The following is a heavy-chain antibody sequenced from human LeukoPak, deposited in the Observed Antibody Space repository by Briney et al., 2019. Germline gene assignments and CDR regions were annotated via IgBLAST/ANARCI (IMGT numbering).Heavy chain of an antibody. CDR1: GFTFSSYS. CDR2: ISSSSSYI. CDR3: ARVAIYYGSGSYSSTGYYYGMDV. Sequence: GGSLRLSCAASGFTFSSYSMTWVRQAPGKGLEWVSSISSSSSYIYYADSVKGRFTISRDNSKNTLYLQMNSLRAEDTAVYYCARVAIYYGSGSYSSTGYYYGMDVWSQGTTVTVSS. V-gene: IGHV3-21*01. D-gene: IGHD3-10*01. J-gene: IGHJ6*02.